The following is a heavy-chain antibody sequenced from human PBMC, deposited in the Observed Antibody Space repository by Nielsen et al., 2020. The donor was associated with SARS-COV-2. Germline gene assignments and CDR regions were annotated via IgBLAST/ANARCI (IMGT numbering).Heavy chain of an antibody. CDR1: GFTFSTYR. J-gene: IGHJ4*02. Sequence: GESLKISCAASGFTFSTYRMNWVRQAPGKGLEWVSSISSSSTYIYRADSGKGRFTVSRDNAKNSLYLQMNSLRAEDTAVYYCVRGLQVPNGLAHRWGQGTLVTVSS. CDR3: VRGLQVPNGLAHR. D-gene: IGHD3-16*01. V-gene: IGHV3-21*06. CDR2: ISSSSTYI.